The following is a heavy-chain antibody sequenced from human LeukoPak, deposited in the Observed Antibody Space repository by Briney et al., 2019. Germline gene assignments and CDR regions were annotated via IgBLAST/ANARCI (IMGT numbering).Heavy chain of an antibody. CDR1: GYTLTSYG. Sequence: ASVKVSCKASGYTLTSYGISWVRQAPGQGLEWMGWISAYNGNTNYAQKLQGRVTMTTDTSTSTAYMELRSLRSDDTAVYYCAREQGSGSYLNWFDPWGQGTLVTVSS. CDR2: ISAYNGNT. D-gene: IGHD3-10*01. J-gene: IGHJ5*02. V-gene: IGHV1-18*04. CDR3: AREQGSGSYLNWFDP.